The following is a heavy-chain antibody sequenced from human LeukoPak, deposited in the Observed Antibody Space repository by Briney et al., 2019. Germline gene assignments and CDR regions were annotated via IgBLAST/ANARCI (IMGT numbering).Heavy chain of an antibody. CDR1: EFTFSNYA. Sequence: PGGSLRLSCAASEFTFSNYAMTWVRQAPGKGLEWVSVISDCGGSTYHADSVKGRFTISRDNSKNTLYLQMSSLRVEDTAVYYCAKEESSGWYTIDYWGQGTLVTVSS. J-gene: IGHJ4*02. V-gene: IGHV3-23*01. D-gene: IGHD6-19*01. CDR2: ISDCGGST. CDR3: AKEESSGWYTIDY.